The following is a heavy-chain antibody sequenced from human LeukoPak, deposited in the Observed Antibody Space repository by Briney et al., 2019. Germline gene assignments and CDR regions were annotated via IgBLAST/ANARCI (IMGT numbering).Heavy chain of an antibody. CDR1: GFSVSYNY. CDR3: ARAAYGSSGYYAY. V-gene: IGHV3-66*01. Sequence: PGGSLRLSCAASGFSVSYNYMSWVRQAPGKGLEWLSVTYSGGTTLYADSVKGRFTISRDTSKNTLYLQMNSLRPEDTAVYYCARAAYGSSGYYAYWGQGTLVTVSS. D-gene: IGHD3-22*01. J-gene: IGHJ4*02. CDR2: TYSGGTT.